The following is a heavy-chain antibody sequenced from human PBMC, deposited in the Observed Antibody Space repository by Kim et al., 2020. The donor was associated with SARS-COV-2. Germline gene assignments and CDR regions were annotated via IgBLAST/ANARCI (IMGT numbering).Heavy chain of an antibody. CDR2: IYYSGST. Sequence: SETLSLTCTVSGGSISSYYWSWIRQPPGKGLEWIGYIYYSGSTNYNPSLKSRVTISVDTSKNQFSLKLSSVTAADTAVYYCARGDGMVKARYYHYGMDVWGQGTTVTVSS. CDR1: GGSISSYY. CDR3: ARGDGMVKARYYHYGMDV. D-gene: IGHD2-21*01. J-gene: IGHJ6*02. V-gene: IGHV4-59*13.